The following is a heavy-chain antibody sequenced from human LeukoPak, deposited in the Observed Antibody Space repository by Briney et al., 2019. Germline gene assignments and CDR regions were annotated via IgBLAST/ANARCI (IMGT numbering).Heavy chain of an antibody. CDR3: AKGKRDYYGSGSYYLYYFDY. CDR1: GFTFSSYG. D-gene: IGHD3-10*01. CDR2: ISGSGGST. Sequence: GSLRLSCAASGFTFSSYGMSWVRQAPGKGLEWVSAISGSGGSTYYADSVKGRFTISRDNSKNTLYLQMNSLRAEDTAVYYCAKGKRDYYGSGSYYLYYFDYWGQGTLVTVSS. J-gene: IGHJ4*02. V-gene: IGHV3-23*01.